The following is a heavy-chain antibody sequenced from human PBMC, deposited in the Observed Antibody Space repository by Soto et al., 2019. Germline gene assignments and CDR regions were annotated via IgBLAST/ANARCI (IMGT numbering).Heavy chain of an antibody. V-gene: IGHV4-31*03. CDR3: ARSLWFGELLPRGNWFDP. Sequence: QVQLQESGPGLVKPSQTLSLTCTVSGGSISSGGYYWSWIRQHPGKGLEWIGYIYYSGSTYYNPSRKGRVTVQGDQSKNPFSRKLSSVTAADTAVYYCARSLWFGELLPRGNWFDPWGQGTLVTVSS. CDR1: GGSISSGGYY. J-gene: IGHJ5*02. CDR2: IYYSGST. D-gene: IGHD3-10*01.